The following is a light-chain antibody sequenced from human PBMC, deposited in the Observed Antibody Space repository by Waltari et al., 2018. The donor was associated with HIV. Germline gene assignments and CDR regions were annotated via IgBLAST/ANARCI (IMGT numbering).Light chain of an antibody. CDR1: NSDVGRYNL. J-gene: IGLJ1*01. Sequence: QSALTQPASVSGTPGQSITISCTGTNSDVGRYNLVSWYQQHPGKAPKLMVYEGSKRPLAVPYRVSGSKSGNSASLTISGLQAEDEADYYCSSYAGSNTFVFGTGTKVTVL. CDR2: EGS. CDR3: SSYAGSNTFV. V-gene: IGLV2-23*03.